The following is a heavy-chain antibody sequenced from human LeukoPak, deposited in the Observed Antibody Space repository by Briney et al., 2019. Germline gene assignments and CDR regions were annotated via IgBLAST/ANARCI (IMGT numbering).Heavy chain of an antibody. CDR1: GFTFSNAW. D-gene: IGHD1-26*01. Sequence: GGSLRLSCAASGFTFSNAWMSWVRQAPGKGLEWVGRIKSKNDGGTTDYAAPVKGKFTISRDDSKNTLYLQMNSLKSEGTAVYYCTTDIWELPTFDCGGQGTLVTVSA. CDR2: IKSKNDGGTT. V-gene: IGHV3-15*01. J-gene: IGHJ4*02. CDR3: TTDIWELPTFDC.